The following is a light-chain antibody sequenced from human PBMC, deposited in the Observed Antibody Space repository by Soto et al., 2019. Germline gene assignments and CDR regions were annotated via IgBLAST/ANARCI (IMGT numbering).Light chain of an antibody. V-gene: IGKV1-5*03. Sequence: DIQMTQSPSTLSASVGDRVTITCRASQSISSWLAWYQQKPGKAPKILIYKASSLESEVPSRFSGSGSGTEFTLNISSLQPDDFATYYCQQYHTWWTFGQGTKVEI. J-gene: IGKJ1*01. CDR3: QQYHTWWT. CDR2: KAS. CDR1: QSISSW.